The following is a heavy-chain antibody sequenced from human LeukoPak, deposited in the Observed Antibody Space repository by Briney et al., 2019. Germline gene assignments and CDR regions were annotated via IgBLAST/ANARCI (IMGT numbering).Heavy chain of an antibody. D-gene: IGHD6-13*01. CDR2: IIPIFGTA. CDR3: VRVSASNSSPYYYYMDV. CDR1: GGTFSSYA. V-gene: IGHV1-69*05. J-gene: IGHJ6*03. Sequence: SVKVSCKASGGTFSSYAISWVRQAPGQGLEWMGGIIPIFGTADYAQKFQGRVTITTDESTSTAYMELSSLRSEDTAVYYCVRVSASNSSPYYYYMDVWGKGTTVTVSS.